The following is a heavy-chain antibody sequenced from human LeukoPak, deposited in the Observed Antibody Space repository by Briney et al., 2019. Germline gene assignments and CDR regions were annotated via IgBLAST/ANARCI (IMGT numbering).Heavy chain of an antibody. J-gene: IGHJ4*02. V-gene: IGHV4-59*08. CDR2: TYYSGST. Sequence: SETLSLTCTVSGGSISTDYWSWIRQSPGKGLEWIGYTYYSGSTNYNPSLKSRVTISIDTSKNQFSLRLNSVTAADTAVYYCARHGSSWSFDYWGQGILVTVSS. CDR1: GGSISTDY. CDR3: ARHGSSWSFDY. D-gene: IGHD6-13*01.